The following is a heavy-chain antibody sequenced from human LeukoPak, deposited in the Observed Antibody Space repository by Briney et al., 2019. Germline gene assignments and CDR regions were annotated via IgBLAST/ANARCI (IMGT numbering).Heavy chain of an antibody. Sequence: GGSLRLSCAGSGFTFRSYAVHWVRQSPGKGLEWVAMMSYDGSEKFYADSVQGRFTISRDNSKSTLHLQMNSLRTEDTAVYFCARDHHMFRAWYGTLDYWGQGILVTVSS. CDR1: GFTFRSYA. CDR3: ARDHHMFRAWYGTLDY. V-gene: IGHV3-30*04. J-gene: IGHJ4*02. CDR2: MSYDGSEK. D-gene: IGHD6-19*01.